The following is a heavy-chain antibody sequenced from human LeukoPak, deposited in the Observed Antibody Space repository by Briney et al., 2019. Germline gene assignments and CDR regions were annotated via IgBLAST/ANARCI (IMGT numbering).Heavy chain of an antibody. V-gene: IGHV3-53*01. CDR3: ASRRAARSTPYY. CDR1: GFTVSSNY. Sequence: GGSLRLSCAASGFTVSSNYMSWVRQAPGKGLEWVSVIYSGGSTYYADSVKGRFTISRDNSKNTLYLQMNSLRAEDTAVYYCASRRAARSTPYYWGQGTLVTVSS. J-gene: IGHJ4*02. CDR2: IYSGGST. D-gene: IGHD6-6*01.